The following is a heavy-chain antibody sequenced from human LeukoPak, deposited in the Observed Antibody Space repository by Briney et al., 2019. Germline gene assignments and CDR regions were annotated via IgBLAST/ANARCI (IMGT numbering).Heavy chain of an antibody. CDR2: ISSSGSTI. J-gene: IGHJ5*02. D-gene: IGHD2-15*01. CDR3: ARDEDKRLPINYFDP. Sequence: GGSLRLSCAASGFTFSDYYMSWIRQAPGKGLEWVSYISSSGSTIYYADSVKGRFTISRDNARNSLDLQMNSLRVEDTAVYYCARDEDKRLPINYFDPWGQGTLVTVSS. V-gene: IGHV3-11*04. CDR1: GFTFSDYY.